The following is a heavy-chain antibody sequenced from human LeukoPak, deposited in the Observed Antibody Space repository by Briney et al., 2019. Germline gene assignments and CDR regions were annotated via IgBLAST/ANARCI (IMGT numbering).Heavy chain of an antibody. CDR2: IYYTGST. J-gene: IGHJ4*02. CDR1: GGSISSYY. CDR3: ARALSSTSRSKAYDY. Sequence: PSETLSLTCTVSGGSISSYYWSWIRQPPGKGLEWIGYIYYTGSTNYNPSLKSRATISVDTSKNQFSLNLSSVTAADTAVYYCARALSSTSRSKAYDYWGQGTLVTVSS. V-gene: IGHV4-59*01. D-gene: IGHD2-2*01.